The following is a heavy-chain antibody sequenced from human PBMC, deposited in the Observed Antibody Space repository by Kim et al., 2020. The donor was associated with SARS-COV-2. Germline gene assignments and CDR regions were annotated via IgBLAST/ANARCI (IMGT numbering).Heavy chain of an antibody. CDR3: AREMRGLWFGKDGFGMDV. V-gene: IGHV4-31*03. D-gene: IGHD3-10*01. J-gene: IGHJ6*02. Sequence: SETLSLTCTVSGGSISSGGYYWSWIRQHPGKGLEWIGYIYYSGSTYYNPSLKSRVTISVDTSKNQFSLKLSSVTAADTAVYYCAREMRGLWFGKDGFGMDVWGQGTTVTVSS. CDR1: GGSISSGGYY. CDR2: IYYSGST.